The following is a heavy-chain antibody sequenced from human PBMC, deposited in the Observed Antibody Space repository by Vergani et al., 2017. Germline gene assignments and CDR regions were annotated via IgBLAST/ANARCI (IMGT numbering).Heavy chain of an antibody. CDR2: IYSTGST. D-gene: IGHD3-22*01. CDR3: ARMGGYDEGDAFRIGYFDS. CDR1: GDSISSGVYY. J-gene: IGHJ4*02. V-gene: IGHV4-31*03. Sequence: QVQLQESGPGLVKPSQTLSLTCSVSGDSISSGVYYWNWIRQHPGKGLEWICYIYSTGSTHHNPSLRRRINMSVDTSKNQFSLKLNSVTAADTAMYYCARMGGYDEGDAFRIGYFDSWGPGILVTVSS.